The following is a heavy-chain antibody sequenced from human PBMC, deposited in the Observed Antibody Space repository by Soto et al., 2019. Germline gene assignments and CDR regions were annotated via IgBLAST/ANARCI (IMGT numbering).Heavy chain of an antibody. J-gene: IGHJ4*02. Sequence: QVPLQESGPGLVKPSQTLSLTCTVSGGSISNDYFYWSWIRQPPGKGLEWIGYIHSSGRTYYNPSLKSRLAISIDTSKNHFSLKMTSVTAADTAVYFCARGGAIADFYFDSWGQGMLVTVSS. V-gene: IGHV4-30-4*01. CDR3: ARGGAIADFYFDS. D-gene: IGHD1-26*01. CDR1: GGSISNDYFY. CDR2: IHSSGRT.